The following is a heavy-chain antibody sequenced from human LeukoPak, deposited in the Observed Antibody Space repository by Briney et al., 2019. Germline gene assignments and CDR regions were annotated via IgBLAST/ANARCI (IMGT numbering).Heavy chain of an antibody. CDR2: INQDGSEK. Sequence: PGGSLRLSCAASGFTFSSYWMSWVRQSPGKGLEWVANINQDGSEKNYVDPVKGRFTILRDNAKNSLSLQMNSLGAEDTAVYYCARRTVVAREGYWGQGTLVTVSS. J-gene: IGHJ4*02. CDR1: GFTFSSYW. CDR3: ARRTVVAREGY. V-gene: IGHV3-7*01. D-gene: IGHD4-23*01.